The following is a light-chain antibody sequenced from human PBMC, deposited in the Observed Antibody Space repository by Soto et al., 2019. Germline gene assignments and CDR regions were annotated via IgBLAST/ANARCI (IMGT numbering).Light chain of an antibody. CDR1: SSDVGGYKY. CDR2: EVS. V-gene: IGLV2-14*01. CDR3: SSFTSSINYV. Sequence: QSVLSQPGSVCGSPGQSITISCTGTSSDVGGYKYVSWYQQQPGRAPKLILYEVSNRPSGVAHRFSGSKSGNTASLTISGLQAEEEADYYCSSFTSSINYVFGTGTKVTAL. J-gene: IGLJ1*01.